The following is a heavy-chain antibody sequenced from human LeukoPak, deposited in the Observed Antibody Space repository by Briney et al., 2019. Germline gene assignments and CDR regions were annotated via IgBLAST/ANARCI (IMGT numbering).Heavy chain of an antibody. CDR3: AKGRRWDRCGGVDAFDI. CDR1: GFTFSSYA. D-gene: IGHD1-26*01. CDR2: ISGSGGST. V-gene: IGHV3-23*01. Sequence: GGSLRLSCAASGFTFSSYAMSWVRQAPGKGLEWVSAISGSGGSTYYADSVKGRFTISRDNSKNTLYLQMNSLRAEDTAVYYCAKGRRWDRCGGVDAFDIWGQGTMVTVSS. J-gene: IGHJ3*02.